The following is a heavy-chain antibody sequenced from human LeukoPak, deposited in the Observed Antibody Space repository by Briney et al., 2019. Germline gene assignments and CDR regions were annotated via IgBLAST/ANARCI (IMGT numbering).Heavy chain of an antibody. Sequence: GGSLRLSCEASGFSFSAAWTTWVRQAPGKGLEWVATIKNDGSDKYYVDSVKGRFTLSRDNAKNSVYLQMNSLRVEDTAVYYCVNLGYSDGGQGTLVTVSS. D-gene: IGHD5-12*01. CDR3: VNLGYSD. CDR2: IKNDGSDK. V-gene: IGHV3-7*01. CDR1: GFSFSAAW. J-gene: IGHJ4*02.